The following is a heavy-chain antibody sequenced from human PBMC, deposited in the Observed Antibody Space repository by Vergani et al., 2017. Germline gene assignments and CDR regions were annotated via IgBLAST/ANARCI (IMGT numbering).Heavy chain of an antibody. V-gene: IGHV3-53*01. Sequence: EVQLVESGGGLIQPGGSLRLSCAASGFTVSSNYMSWVRQAPGKGLEWVSVIFSGGSTYYADSVKGRFTITRDNSKNTLDLQMNSLSAEDPAVYYCARGGYSGYVVDYWGQGTLVTVSS. CDR3: ARGGYSGYVVDY. J-gene: IGHJ4*02. CDR1: GFTVSSNY. CDR2: IFSGGST. D-gene: IGHD5-12*01.